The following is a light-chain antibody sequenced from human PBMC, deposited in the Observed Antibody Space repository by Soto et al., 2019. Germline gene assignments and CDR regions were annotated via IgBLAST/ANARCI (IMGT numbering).Light chain of an antibody. CDR3: HQYSSSPQA. CDR1: QSVTRSF. V-gene: IGKV3-20*01. Sequence: EIVLTQSPGTLSLSPGERVTLSCRASQSVTRSFLAWYQQKPGQAPRLLIYGASSRATGIPDRFSGSGSGTDFTHTISRLEPEDFAVYYCHQYSSSPQAFGPGTKVDIK. J-gene: IGKJ3*01. CDR2: GAS.